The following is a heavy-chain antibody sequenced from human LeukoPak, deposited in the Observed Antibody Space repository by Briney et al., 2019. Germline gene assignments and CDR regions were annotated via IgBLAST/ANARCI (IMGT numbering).Heavy chain of an antibody. J-gene: IGHJ4*02. CDR1: GFTFSSYS. V-gene: IGHV3-21*01. Sequence: PGGSLRLSCAASGFTFSSYSMNWVRQAPGKGLEWVSSISSSSSYIYYADSVKGRFTISRDNAKNSLYLQMNSLRAEDTAVYYCARDKGIVGATTPLDYWGQGTLVTVSS. D-gene: IGHD1-26*01. CDR3: ARDKGIVGATTPLDY. CDR2: ISSSSSYI.